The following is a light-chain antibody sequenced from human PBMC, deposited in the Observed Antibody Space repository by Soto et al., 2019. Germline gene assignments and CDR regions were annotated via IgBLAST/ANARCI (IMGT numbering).Light chain of an antibody. CDR2: KAS. CDR3: QQYMIDPLP. V-gene: IGKV1-5*03. CDR1: QSISSW. J-gene: IGKJ4*01. Sequence: DIQMTQSPSTLSASVGDRVTITCRASQSISSWLAWYQLKPGKAPKLLIYKASTLESGVPSRFSGSGSGKDFTLPISSRQPDDFASSHCQQYMIDPLPFGGGTKVDIK.